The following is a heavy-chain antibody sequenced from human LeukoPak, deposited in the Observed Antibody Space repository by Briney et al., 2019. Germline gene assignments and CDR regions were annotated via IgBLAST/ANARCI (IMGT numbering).Heavy chain of an antibody. CDR3: ARQGSRRIWYFDL. V-gene: IGHV4-34*01. CDR1: GGSFSGYY. CDR2: IYYSGST. J-gene: IGHJ2*01. D-gene: IGHD1-26*01. Sequence: SETLSLTCAVYGGSFSGYYWSWIRQPPGKGLEWIGNIYYSGSTYYNPSLKSRVTISVDTSKNQFSLRLSSVTAADTAVYYCARQGSRRIWYFDLWGQGTLVTVSS.